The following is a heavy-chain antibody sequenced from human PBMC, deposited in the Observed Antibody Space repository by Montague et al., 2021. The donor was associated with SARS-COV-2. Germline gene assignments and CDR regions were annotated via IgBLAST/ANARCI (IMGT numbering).Heavy chain of an antibody. CDR2: IYTTGST. CDR3: ARDDFRWDFDC. D-gene: IGHD2/OR15-2a*01. CDR1: GDSITSDVSY. Sequence: TLSLTRTVSGDSITSDVSYWSWIRQPAGKGLEWIGRIYTTGSTNYNPSLKSRLTITLDTSKNQFSLKLGSVTAADTAVYYCARDDFRWDFDCWGQGTLVTVSS. V-gene: IGHV4-61*02. J-gene: IGHJ4*02.